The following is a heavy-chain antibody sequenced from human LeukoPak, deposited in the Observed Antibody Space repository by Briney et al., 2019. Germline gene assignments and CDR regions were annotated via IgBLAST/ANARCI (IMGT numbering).Heavy chain of an antibody. CDR2: IRSQVDGGTA. J-gene: IGHJ2*01. Sequence: PGGSLRLSCAATGISFKNTWMSWVRQAPRKGLEWVGLIRSQVDGGTADYAAAVKGRFSISRDDSKNTLHLQMRSLKTEDTAVYYCATVYWYYDLWGLGTLVSVSA. CDR3: ATVYWYYDL. CDR1: GISFKNTW. V-gene: IGHV3-15*01.